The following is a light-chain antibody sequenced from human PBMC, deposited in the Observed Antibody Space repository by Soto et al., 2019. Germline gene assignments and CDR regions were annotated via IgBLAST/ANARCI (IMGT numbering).Light chain of an antibody. CDR3: NSFTDSSLYV. V-gene: IGLV2-11*01. CDR2: DVT. CDR1: SSDVGGYNY. J-gene: IGLJ1*01. Sequence: QSALTQPRSVSGSPGQSVTISCTGTSSDVGGYNYVSWYQQHPDKAPKLMIYDVTARPSGVPDRFSGSKSGNTASLTISGLQAEDEADYYCNSFTDSSLYVFGTGTKLTVL.